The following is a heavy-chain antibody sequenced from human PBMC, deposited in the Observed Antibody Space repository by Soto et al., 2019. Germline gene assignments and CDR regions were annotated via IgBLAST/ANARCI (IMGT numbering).Heavy chain of an antibody. CDR3: AKDLRAVAGTRGRMGGLDY. J-gene: IGHJ4*02. CDR1: GFTFSSYG. D-gene: IGHD6-19*01. CDR2: ISYDGSNK. Sequence: GGSLRLSCAASGFTFSSYGMHWVRQAPGKGLEWVAVISYDGSNKYYADSVKGRFTISRDNSKNTLYLQMNSLRAEDTAVYYCAKDLRAVAGTRGRMGGLDYWGQGTLVTVSS. V-gene: IGHV3-30*18.